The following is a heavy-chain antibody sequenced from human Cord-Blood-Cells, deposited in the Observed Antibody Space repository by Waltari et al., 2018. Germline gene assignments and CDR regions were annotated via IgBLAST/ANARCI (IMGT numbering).Heavy chain of an antibody. V-gene: IGHV1-24*01. Sequence: QVQLVQSGAEVKKPGASVKVSCKVSGYTLPELSMHWGRKTPGKGLEWMGGFDPEDGETIYAQKSQGRVTMTEDTSTDTAYMELSSLRSEDTAVYYCATVWVVVAANNWFDPWGQGTLVTVSS. CDR3: ATVWVVVAANNWFDP. CDR1: GYTLPELS. CDR2: FDPEDGET. J-gene: IGHJ5*02. D-gene: IGHD2-15*01.